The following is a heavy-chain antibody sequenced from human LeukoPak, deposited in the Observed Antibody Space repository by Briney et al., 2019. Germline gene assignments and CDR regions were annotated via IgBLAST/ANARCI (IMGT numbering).Heavy chain of an antibody. D-gene: IGHD2-2*02. Sequence: GGSLRLSCAASGFTFSSYSMNWVRQAPGKGLEWVAVISYDGSNKYYADSVKGRFTISRDNSKNTLYLQMNSLRAEDTAVYYCARGAEDIVVVPAAIWIDYWGQGTLVTVSS. J-gene: IGHJ4*02. V-gene: IGHV3-30*03. CDR3: ARGAEDIVVVPAAIWIDY. CDR1: GFTFSSYS. CDR2: ISYDGSNK.